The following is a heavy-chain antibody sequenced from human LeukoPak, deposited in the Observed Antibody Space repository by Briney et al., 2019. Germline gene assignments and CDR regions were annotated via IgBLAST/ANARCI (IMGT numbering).Heavy chain of an antibody. CDR1: GFTFSSYA. V-gene: IGHV3-23*01. CDR3: ATNSGKRFDY. J-gene: IGHJ4*02. D-gene: IGHD1-1*01. CDR2: IGGNGGST. Sequence: GGSLRVSCAASGFTFSSYAMNWVRQAPGKGLEWVSAIGGNGGSTYYADSVKGRFTISRDNAKNSLYLQMNSLRAEDTAIYYCATNSGKRFDYWGQGTLVTVAS.